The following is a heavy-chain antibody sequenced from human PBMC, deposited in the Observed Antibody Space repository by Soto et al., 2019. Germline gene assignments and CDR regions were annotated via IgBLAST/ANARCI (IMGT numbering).Heavy chain of an antibody. CDR1: GFTFSSYW. Sequence: EVQLVESGGGLVQPGGSLRLSCAASGFTFSSYWMYWVRQAPGKGLVWVSRIKSDGSITSYADSVKGRFTISRDNAKNTLFLQMNSLRAEDTAVYYCANGLWGAFDIWGQGTMVTVSS. CDR2: IKSDGSIT. V-gene: IGHV3-74*01. CDR3: ANGLWGAFDI. D-gene: IGHD7-27*01. J-gene: IGHJ3*02.